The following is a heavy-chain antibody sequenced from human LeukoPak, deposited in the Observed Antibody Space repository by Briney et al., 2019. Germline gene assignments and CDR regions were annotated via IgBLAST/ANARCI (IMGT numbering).Heavy chain of an antibody. V-gene: IGHV3-11*01. Sequence: GGSLRLSCAASGFTFSIYWMSWIRQAPGKGLEWVSSISRGGNSKYSADSVKGRFTISRDNAKNSLDLQMDSLRPEDTAVYYCARDQFLDSWGQGTLVTVSS. CDR1: GFTFSIYW. J-gene: IGHJ4*02. CDR2: ISRGGNSK. CDR3: ARDQFLDS.